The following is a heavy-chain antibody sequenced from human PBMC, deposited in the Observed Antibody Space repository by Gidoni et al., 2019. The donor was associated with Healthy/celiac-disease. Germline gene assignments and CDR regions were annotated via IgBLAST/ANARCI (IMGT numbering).Heavy chain of an antibody. J-gene: IGHJ4*02. CDR3: AKALWVMYSGSEIKIA. CDR1: GFTFSSYA. D-gene: IGHD1-26*01. Sequence: EVQLLESGGGLVQPGGSLRLSCAASGFTFSSYAMSWVRQAPGKGLEWVSAISGSGGSTYYADSVKGRFTISRDNSKNTLYLQMNSLRAEDTAVYYCAKALWVMYSGSEIKIAGGQGTLVTVSS. V-gene: IGHV3-23*01. CDR2: ISGSGGST.